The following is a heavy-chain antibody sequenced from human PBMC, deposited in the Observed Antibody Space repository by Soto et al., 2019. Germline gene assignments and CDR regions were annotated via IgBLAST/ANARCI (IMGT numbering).Heavy chain of an antibody. J-gene: IGHJ4*02. CDR3: ARDPNPLPTIAAAGYDY. D-gene: IGHD6-13*01. Sequence: QVQLVQSGAEVKKPGSSVKVSCKASGGTFSSYAISWVRQAPGQGLEWMGGIIPIFGTANYAQKFQGRVTITADESTITAYMELSSLRSEDTAVYYCARDPNPLPTIAAAGYDYWGQGTLVTVSS. CDR1: GGTFSSYA. CDR2: IIPIFGTA. V-gene: IGHV1-69*01.